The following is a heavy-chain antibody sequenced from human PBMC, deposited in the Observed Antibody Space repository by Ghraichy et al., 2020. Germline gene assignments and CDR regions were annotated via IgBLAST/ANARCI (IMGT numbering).Heavy chain of an antibody. V-gene: IGHV3-74*01. J-gene: IGHJ4*02. Sequence: LSLTCAASGFTFSNYWMHWVRQVSGRGLVWVSEIKGDGTYTTYADFVKGRFTISRDNAKNTLYLQMNSLRVEEMAVYHCVRGTSGWKGSDYWGQGTLVTVSS. CDR3: VRGTSGWKGSDY. CDR1: GFTFSNYW. D-gene: IGHD6-19*01. CDR2: IKGDGTYT.